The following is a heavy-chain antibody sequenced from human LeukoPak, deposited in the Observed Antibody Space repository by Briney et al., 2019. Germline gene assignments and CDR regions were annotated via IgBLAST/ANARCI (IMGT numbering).Heavy chain of an antibody. V-gene: IGHV4-59*04. Sequence: SETLSLTCTVSGGSISSYYWNWIRQPPGKGLEWIGSIYYSGSTYYNPSLKSRVTFSVDTSKNQFSLKLSSVTAADTAVYYCARLLSSDWYKGAFDIWGQGTMVTVSS. J-gene: IGHJ3*02. D-gene: IGHD6-19*01. CDR3: ARLLSSDWYKGAFDI. CDR2: IYYSGST. CDR1: GGSISSYY.